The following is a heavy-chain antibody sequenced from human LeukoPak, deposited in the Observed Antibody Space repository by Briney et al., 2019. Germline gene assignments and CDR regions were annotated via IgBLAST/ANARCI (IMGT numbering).Heavy chain of an antibody. Sequence: SETLSLTCTVSGVSITSDYWSWIRQPPGKGLEWIGYIHYSGSTNYNPSLKSRVIMSVDTSTNQFSLRLSSVTAADTAVYYCARGGWSLDSWGLGTLVTVSS. J-gene: IGHJ4*02. CDR3: ARGGWSLDS. V-gene: IGHV4-59*01. CDR2: IHYSGST. CDR1: GVSITSDY.